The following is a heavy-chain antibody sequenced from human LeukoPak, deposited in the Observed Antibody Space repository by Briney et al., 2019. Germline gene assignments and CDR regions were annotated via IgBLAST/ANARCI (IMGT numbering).Heavy chain of an antibody. V-gene: IGHV3-11*04. J-gene: IGHJ4*02. CDR1: GGSISSYY. Sequence: LSLTCTVSGGSISSYYWSWIRQAPGKGLEWVSYISSSGSTIYYADSVKGRFTISRDNAKNSLYLQMNSLRAEDTAVYYCASAGDYAIWGQGTLVTVSS. D-gene: IGHD4-17*01. CDR2: ISSSGSTI. CDR3: ASAGDYAI.